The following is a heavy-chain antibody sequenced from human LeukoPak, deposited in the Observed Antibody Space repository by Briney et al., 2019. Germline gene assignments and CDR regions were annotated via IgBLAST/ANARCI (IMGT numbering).Heavy chain of an antibody. CDR2: LYRGGDT. Sequence: PGGSLRLSSVASVFTVSTHYISWVRQAPGKGPEWISILYRGGDTYYADPVKGRFSISRDNSKNTLYLQMNAIRAEDTAVYYCARDKRYCTSGRCWGVQFGPWGQGTLVTVSS. D-gene: IGHD2-8*01. V-gene: IGHV3-66*01. J-gene: IGHJ5*02. CDR1: VFTVSTHY. CDR3: ARDKRYCTSGRCWGVQFGP.